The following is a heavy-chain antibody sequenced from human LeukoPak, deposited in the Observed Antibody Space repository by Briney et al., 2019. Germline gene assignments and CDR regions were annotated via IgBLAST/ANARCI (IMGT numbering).Heavy chain of an antibody. V-gene: IGHV3-43*02. Sequence: GGSLRLSCAAPGFTFDDYAMHWVRQAPGKGLEWVSLISGDGGSTYYADSVKGRFTISRDNSKNSLYLQMNSLRTEDTALYYCAKDKGRPRITMVWGVAISSYFDYWGQGTLVTVSS. CDR2: ISGDGGST. CDR1: GFTFDDYA. J-gene: IGHJ4*02. CDR3: AKDKGRPRITMVWGVAISSYFDY. D-gene: IGHD3-10*01.